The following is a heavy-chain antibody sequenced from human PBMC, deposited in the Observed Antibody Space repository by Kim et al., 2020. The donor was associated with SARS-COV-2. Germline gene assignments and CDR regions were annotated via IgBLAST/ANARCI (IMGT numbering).Heavy chain of an antibody. CDR1: GFTFSSYA. CDR3: ARDYLSYGDYNLYYYYYGMDV. CDR2: ISYDGSNK. V-gene: IGHV3-30*04. J-gene: IGHJ6*02. D-gene: IGHD4-17*01. Sequence: GGSLRLSCAASGFTFSSYAMHWVRQAPGKGLEWVAVISYDGSNKYYADSVKGRFTISRDNSKNTLYLQMNSLRAEDTAVYYCARDYLSYGDYNLYYYYYGMDVWGQGTTVTVSS.